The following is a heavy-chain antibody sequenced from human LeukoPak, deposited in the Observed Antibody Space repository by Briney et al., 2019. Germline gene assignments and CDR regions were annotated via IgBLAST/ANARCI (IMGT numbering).Heavy chain of an antibody. V-gene: IGHV4-59*01. J-gene: IGHJ6*03. CDR2: IYYSGST. Sequence: SETLSLTCTVSGGSISSYYWSWIRQPPGKGLEWIGYIYYSGSTNYNPSLKSRVTISVDTSKNQFSLKLSSVTAADTAVYYCARGFSSSWYDYYYYYYMDVWGKGTTVTISS. D-gene: IGHD6-13*01. CDR1: GGSISSYY. CDR3: ARGFSSSWYDYYYYYYMDV.